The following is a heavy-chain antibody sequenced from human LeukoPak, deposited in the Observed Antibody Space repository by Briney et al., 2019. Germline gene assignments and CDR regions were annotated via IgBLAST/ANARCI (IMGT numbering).Heavy chain of an antibody. Sequence: GASLKISCKGSGYSFSTYWIAWVRQMPGKGLEWMGSIYPGDSDTKYSPSFQGQVTISADKSITTAYLQWSSLKASDTAMYYCAVNYGTTAYSYDYWGQGTLVTVSS. V-gene: IGHV5-51*01. CDR2: IYPGDSDT. J-gene: IGHJ4*02. D-gene: IGHD3-22*01. CDR3: AVNYGTTAYSYDY. CDR1: GYSFSTYW.